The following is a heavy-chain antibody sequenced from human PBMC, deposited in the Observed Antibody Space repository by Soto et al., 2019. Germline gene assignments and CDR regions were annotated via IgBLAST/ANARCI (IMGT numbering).Heavy chain of an antibody. CDR2: ISYDGSNK. D-gene: IGHD5-12*01. V-gene: IGHV3-30-3*01. CDR3: ASPTKRYYYYGMDV. J-gene: IGHJ6*02. CDR1: GFTFSSYA. Sequence: QVQLVESGGGVVQPGRSLRLSCAASGFTFSSYAMHWVRQAPGKGLEWVAVISYDGSNKYYADSVKGRFTISRDNSKNTLYLQMNNLRAEDTAVYYCASPTKRYYYYGMDVWGQGTTVTVSS.